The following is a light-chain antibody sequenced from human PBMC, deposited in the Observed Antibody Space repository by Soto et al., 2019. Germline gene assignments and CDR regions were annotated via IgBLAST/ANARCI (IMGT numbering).Light chain of an antibody. J-gene: IGKJ1*01. CDR3: QQFNSKVWT. CDR2: EAS. Sequence: DIQMTQSPSTLSASVGDTVTITCRASQSVSRWLNWYQQKPGKAPRLLIYEASNLESGVPMRFSGSGSGTEFVLTITSLQPDDFATYYCQQFNSKVWTFGQGTRVEI. CDR1: QSVSRW. V-gene: IGKV1-5*01.